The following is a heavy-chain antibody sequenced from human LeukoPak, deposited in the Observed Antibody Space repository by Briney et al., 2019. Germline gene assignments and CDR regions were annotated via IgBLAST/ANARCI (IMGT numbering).Heavy chain of an antibody. CDR2: IYYSGST. Sequence: KPSETLSLTCTVSGGSISSYYWSWIRQPPGKGLEWIGYIYYSGSTNYNPSLKSRVTISVDTSKNQFSLKLSSVTAADTAVYYCATYYYDSSGYFRDWGQGTLVTVSS. D-gene: IGHD3-22*01. V-gene: IGHV4-59*08. CDR1: GGSISSYY. J-gene: IGHJ4*02. CDR3: ATYYYDSSGYFRD.